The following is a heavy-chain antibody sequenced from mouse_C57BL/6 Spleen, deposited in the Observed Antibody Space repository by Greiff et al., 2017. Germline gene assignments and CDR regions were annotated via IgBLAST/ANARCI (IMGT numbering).Heavy chain of an antibody. CDR1: GYTFNDYE. CDR3: SRSEEYDWYWYCDV. D-gene: IGHD2-14*01. J-gene: IGHJ1*03. Sequence: QVQLQQSGAELVRPGASVTLSCKASGYTFNDYEMHWVKQTPVHGLEWIGAIDPETGGTAYNQKFKGKAILTADKSSSTAYMELRSLTSEDSAVYYWSRSEEYDWYWYCDVWGTGTTVTVSS. CDR2: IDPETGGT. V-gene: IGHV1-15*01.